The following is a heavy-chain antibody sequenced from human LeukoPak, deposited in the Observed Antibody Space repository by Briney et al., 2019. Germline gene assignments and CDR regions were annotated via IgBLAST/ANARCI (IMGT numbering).Heavy chain of an antibody. D-gene: IGHD3-16*02. CDR3: ARDALGELSSFDY. V-gene: IGHV3-21*01. J-gene: IGHJ4*02. Sequence: PGGSLRLSCAASGFTSSSYSMNWVRQVPGKGLEWVSSISSSSSYIYYADSVKGRFTISRDNAKNSLYLQMNSLRAEDTAVYYCARDALGELSSFDYWGQGTLVTVSS. CDR1: GFTSSSYS. CDR2: ISSSSSYI.